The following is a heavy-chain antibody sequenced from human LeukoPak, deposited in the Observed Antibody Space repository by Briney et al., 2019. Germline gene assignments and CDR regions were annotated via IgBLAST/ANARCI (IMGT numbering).Heavy chain of an antibody. CDR1: RLTFSSYA. J-gene: IGHJ5*02. D-gene: IGHD6-19*01. CDR3: AKDHLRAVAGITWFDP. CDR2: ISSSGGST. V-gene: IGHV3-23*01. Sequence: GGSLRLSCAASRLTFSSYAMSWVSQAPGKWLEWVSAISSSGGSTYYADSVKGRFTISRDNSNNTLYLQMNSLRAEDTAVYYCAKDHLRAVAGITWFDPWGQGTLVTVSS.